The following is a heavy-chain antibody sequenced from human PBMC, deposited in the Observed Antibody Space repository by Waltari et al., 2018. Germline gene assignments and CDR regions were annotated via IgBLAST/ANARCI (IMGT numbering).Heavy chain of an antibody. J-gene: IGHJ3*02. D-gene: IGHD2-2*01. CDR1: GYTLTELS. CDR2: FDPEDGET. V-gene: IGHV1-24*01. CDR3: ATADAYCSSTSCSDAFDI. Sequence: QVQLVQSGAEVKKPGASVKVSCKVSGYTLTELSMHWVRQAPGKGLEWMGGFDPEDGETIYAQKFQGRVTMTEDTSTDTAYMELSSLRSEDTAVYYCATADAYCSSTSCSDAFDIWGQGTMVTVSS.